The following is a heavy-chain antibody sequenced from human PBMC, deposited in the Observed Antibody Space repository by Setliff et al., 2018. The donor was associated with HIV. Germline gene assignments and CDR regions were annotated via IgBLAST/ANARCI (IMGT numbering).Heavy chain of an antibody. J-gene: IGHJ4*02. CDR2: IYYSGST. Sequence: PSETLSLTCTVSGVSVSSHYWGWIRQPPGKGLEWIGSIYYSGSTYYNPSLKSRVTISVDTSKNQFSLKLSPVTAADTAVFYCARLTTTCYYDSSAYYHPVWGQGTLVTVSS. CDR3: ARLTTTCYYDSSAYYHPV. D-gene: IGHD3-22*01. CDR1: GVSVSSHY. V-gene: IGHV4-39*07.